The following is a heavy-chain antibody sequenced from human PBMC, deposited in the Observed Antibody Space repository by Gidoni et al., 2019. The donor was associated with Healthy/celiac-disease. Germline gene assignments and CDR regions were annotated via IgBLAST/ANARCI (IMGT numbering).Heavy chain of an antibody. CDR1: GGSIRSYY. J-gene: IGHJ6*03. CDR3: ARTSPYCSSTSCYYYYYYMDV. V-gene: IGHV4-59*01. D-gene: IGHD2-2*01. Sequence: QVQLQESGPGLVKPSETLSLTCTVSGGSIRSYYWRWIRQPPGKGLEWIGYIDYSGSTNYNPPLKSRVTISVDTSKNQFSMKLSSVTAADTAVYYWARTSPYCSSTSCYYYYYYMDVWGKGTTVTVSS. CDR2: IDYSGST.